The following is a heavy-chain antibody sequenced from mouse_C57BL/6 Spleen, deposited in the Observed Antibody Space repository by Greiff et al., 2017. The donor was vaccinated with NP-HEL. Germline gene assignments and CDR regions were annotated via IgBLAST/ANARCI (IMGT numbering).Heavy chain of an antibody. CDR2: IWSGGST. Sequence: VKLQESGPGLVQPSQSLSITCTVSGFSLTSYGVHWVRQSPGKGLEWLGVIWSGGSTDYNAAFISRLSISKDNSKSQVFFKMNSLQADDTAIYYCARPYYDYDATFFDYWGQGTTLTVSS. D-gene: IGHD2-4*01. V-gene: IGHV2-2*01. CDR1: GFSLTSYG. CDR3: ARPYYDYDATFFDY. J-gene: IGHJ2*01.